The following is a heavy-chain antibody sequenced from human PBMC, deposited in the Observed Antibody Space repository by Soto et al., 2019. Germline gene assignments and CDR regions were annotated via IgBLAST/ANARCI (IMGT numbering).Heavy chain of an antibody. D-gene: IGHD5-12*01. V-gene: IGHV1-69*02. CDR3: ARAEYGGYDFFVQRDAFDI. CDR1: GGTFSSYT. Sequence: QVQLVQSGAEVKKPGSSVKVSCKASGGTFSSYTISWVRQAAGQGLEWMGRIIPILGIANYAQKFQGRVTITAENATSTAYMEMSSLRSEDTAVYYCARAEYGGYDFFVQRDAFDIWGQGTMVTVSS. CDR2: IIPILGIA. J-gene: IGHJ3*02.